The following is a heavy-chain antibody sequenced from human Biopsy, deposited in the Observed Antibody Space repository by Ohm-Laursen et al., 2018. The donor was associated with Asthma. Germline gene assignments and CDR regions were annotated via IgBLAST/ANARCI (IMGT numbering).Heavy chain of an antibody. D-gene: IGHD1-26*01. CDR1: GFSFTNYG. Sequence: SLRLSCAAFGFSFTNYGMHWVRQAPGKGLDWVSVISFDGTNRNYTDSVKGRFTISRDNSRNTLHLEMNSLRAEDTAVYFCAKEVFPGWELRRGPDSWGQGTLVTVSS. V-gene: IGHV3-30*18. J-gene: IGHJ4*02. CDR2: ISFDGTNR. CDR3: AKEVFPGWELRRGPDS.